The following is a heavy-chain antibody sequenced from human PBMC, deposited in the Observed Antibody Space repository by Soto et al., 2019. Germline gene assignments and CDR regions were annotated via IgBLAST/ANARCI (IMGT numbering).Heavy chain of an antibody. CDR1: GGSISRYY. CDR3: ARAGYSYGFVYYYDY. CDR2: IYYDGST. Sequence: LSLTCTVSGGSISRYYWSWIRQPPGKGLEWIGNIYYDGSTNYSPSLKSRVTISVDTSKNQFSLRLSSVTAADTAVYYCARAGYSYGFVYYYDYWGQGALVKVSS. D-gene: IGHD5-18*01. V-gene: IGHV4-59*01. J-gene: IGHJ4*02.